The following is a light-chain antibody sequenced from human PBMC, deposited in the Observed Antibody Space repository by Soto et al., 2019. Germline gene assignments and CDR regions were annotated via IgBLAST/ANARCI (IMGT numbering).Light chain of an antibody. CDR3: SSYTSSSTIV. CDR1: ISDVGGYNY. V-gene: IGLV2-14*01. J-gene: IGLJ1*01. Sequence: VLTQPSSVSGSPGQSITISCTGTISDVGGYNYVSWYQQHPGKAPKLMIYEVSNRPSGVSNRFSGSKSGNTASLTISGLQAEDEADYYCSSYTSSSTIVYGTGTKVTVL. CDR2: EVS.